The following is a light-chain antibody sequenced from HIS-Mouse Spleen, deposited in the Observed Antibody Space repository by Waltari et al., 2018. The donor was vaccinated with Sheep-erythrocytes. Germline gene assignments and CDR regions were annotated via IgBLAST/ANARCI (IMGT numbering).Light chain of an antibody. CDR3: LQDYNYPYT. CDR1: QGIRND. V-gene: IGKV1-6*01. Sequence: AIQMTQSPSSLSASEGDRVTITCRASQGIRNDLGWYQQKPGKAPKLLIYAASSLQSGGPSRFSGSGSGTDFTLTISSLQPEDFATYYCLQDYNYPYTFGQGTKLEIK. CDR2: AAS. J-gene: IGKJ2*01.